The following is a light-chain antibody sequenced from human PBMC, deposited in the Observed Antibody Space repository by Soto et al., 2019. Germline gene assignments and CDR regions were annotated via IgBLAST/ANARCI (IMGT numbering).Light chain of an antibody. CDR1: SSDVGGYNY. J-gene: IGLJ1*01. CDR2: DVS. CDR3: SSYTSSSTLYV. V-gene: IGLV2-14*01. Sequence: QSALTQPASVSGSPGHSITSSCTGTSSDVGGYNYVSWYQQHPGKAPKLMIYDVSNRPSGVSNRFSGSKSGNTASLTISGLQAEDEADYYCSSYTSSSTLYVFGTGTKLTVL.